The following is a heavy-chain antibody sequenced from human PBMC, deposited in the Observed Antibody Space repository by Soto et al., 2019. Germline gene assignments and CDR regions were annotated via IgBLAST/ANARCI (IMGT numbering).Heavy chain of an antibody. CDR3: AREPQDILTGFDY. Sequence: PGPSVKVSCKASGGTFSSYAISWVRQAPGQGLERMGGIIPIFGTANYAQKFQGRVTITADKSTSTAYMELSSLRSEDTAVYYCAREPQDILTGFDYWGQGTLVTVS. D-gene: IGHD3-9*01. V-gene: IGHV1-69*06. CDR2: IIPIFGTA. J-gene: IGHJ4*02. CDR1: GGTFSSYA.